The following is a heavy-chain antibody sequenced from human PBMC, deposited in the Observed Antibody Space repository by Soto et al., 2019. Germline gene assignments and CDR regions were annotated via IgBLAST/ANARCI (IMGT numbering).Heavy chain of an antibody. J-gene: IGHJ5*02. CDR3: ARTIKGYDILTGYYTLSDNWFDP. V-gene: IGHV4-4*02. D-gene: IGHD3-9*01. Sequence: QVQLQESGPGLVKPSGTLSLTCAVSGGSISSSNWWSWVRQPPGKGLEWIGEIYHSGSTNYNPSLKSLVTISVDKSKNQFSLKLSSVTAADTAVYYCARTIKGYDILTGYYTLSDNWFDPWGQGTLVTVSS. CDR1: GGSISSSNW. CDR2: IYHSGST.